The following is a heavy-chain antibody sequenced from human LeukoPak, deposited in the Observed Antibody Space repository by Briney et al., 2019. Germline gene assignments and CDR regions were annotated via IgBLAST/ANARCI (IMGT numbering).Heavy chain of an antibody. V-gene: IGHV4-61*08. CDR3: ASGHYVSSGYVDDY. J-gene: IGHJ4*02. CDR1: GGSFSSSDYY. Sequence: SETLSLTCTVSGGSFSSSDYYWSWIRQPPGKGLEWIGYIYYSGSTNYNPSLKSRVTISVDTSKNQFSLKLSSVTAADTAVYYCASGHYVSSGYVDDYWGQGTLVTVSS. CDR2: IYYSGST. D-gene: IGHD3-22*01.